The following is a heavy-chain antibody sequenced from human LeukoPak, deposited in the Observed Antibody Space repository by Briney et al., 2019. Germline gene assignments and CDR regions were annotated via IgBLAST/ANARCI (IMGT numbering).Heavy chain of an antibody. CDR1: GGSISSYY. D-gene: IGHD1-26*01. Sequence: SETLSLTCTVSGGSISSYYWSWIRQPPGKGLEWIGYIYSSGSTNYNPSLKSRITISVDTSKNQFSLKLSSVTAADTAVYYCARVGFDYWGQGTLVTVSS. J-gene: IGHJ4*02. CDR2: IYSSGST. V-gene: IGHV4-59*01. CDR3: ARVGFDY.